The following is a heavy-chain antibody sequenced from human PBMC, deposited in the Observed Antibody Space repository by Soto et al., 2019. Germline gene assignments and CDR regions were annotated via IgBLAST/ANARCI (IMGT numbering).Heavy chain of an antibody. J-gene: IGHJ3*02. Sequence: PGEALKISCKVSGKTFINQWIAGVRQMPGKGLEWMGIIYPGDSDARYSPSFAGQVTISVDKSITTAYLHWSSLEASDSAMYYCARQGDMAATPADAFDIWGQGTMVTVSS. V-gene: IGHV5-51*01. CDR3: ARQGDMAATPADAFDI. CDR2: IYPGDSDA. D-gene: IGHD6-19*01. CDR1: GKTFINQW.